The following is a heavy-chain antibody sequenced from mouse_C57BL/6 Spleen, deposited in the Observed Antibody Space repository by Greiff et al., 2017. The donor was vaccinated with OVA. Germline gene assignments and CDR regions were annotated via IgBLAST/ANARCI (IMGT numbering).Heavy chain of an antibody. Sequence: EVMLVESGGDLVKPGGSLKLSCAASGFTFSSYGMSWVRQTPDKRLEWVATISSGGSYTYYPDSVKGRFTISRDNAKNTLYLQMSSLKSEDTAMYYCARHGYDYDGFAYWGQGTLVTVSA. J-gene: IGHJ3*01. CDR3: ARHGYDYDGFAY. CDR1: GFTFSSYG. V-gene: IGHV5-6*01. CDR2: ISSGGSYT. D-gene: IGHD2-4*01.